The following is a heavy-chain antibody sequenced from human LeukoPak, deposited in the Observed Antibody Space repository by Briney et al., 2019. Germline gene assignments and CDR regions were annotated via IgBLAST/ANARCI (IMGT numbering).Heavy chain of an antibody. CDR3: ARDEYYYDSSGYYAT. CDR1: GYTFTGYY. CDR2: INPNSGGT. J-gene: IGHJ5*02. V-gene: IGHV1-2*02. Sequence: ASVKVSCKASGYTFTGYYMHWVRQAPGQGLEWMGWINPNSGGTNYAQKFQGRVTMTRDTSISTAYMELSRLRSDDTAVYYCARDEYYYDSSGYYATWGQGTLVTVSS. D-gene: IGHD3-22*01.